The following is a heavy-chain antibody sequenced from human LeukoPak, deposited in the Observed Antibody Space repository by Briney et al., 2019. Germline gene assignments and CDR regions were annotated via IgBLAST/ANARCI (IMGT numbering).Heavy chain of an antibody. D-gene: IGHD3-16*01. CDR1: GLTFGSDS. Sequence: GGSLRLSCAASGLTFGSDSMNWVRQAPGKGLEWVSSISSRSSYKYYADSVKGRFTISRDNAKNSLYLQMDSLRAEDTAVYYCARVIGSYGDSAYWGQGTLVTVSS. CDR3: ARVIGSYGDSAY. CDR2: ISSRSSYK. J-gene: IGHJ4*02. V-gene: IGHV3-21*01.